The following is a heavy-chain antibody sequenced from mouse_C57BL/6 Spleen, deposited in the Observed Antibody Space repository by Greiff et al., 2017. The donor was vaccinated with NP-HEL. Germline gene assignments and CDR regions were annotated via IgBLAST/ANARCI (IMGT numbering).Heavy chain of an antibody. CDR1: GYSITSGYY. CDR3: APGGDYYAMDY. CDR2: ISYDGSN. V-gene: IGHV3-6*01. Sequence: EVQLQESGPGLVKPSQSLSLTCSVTGYSITSGYYWNWIRQFPGNKLEWMGYISYDGSNNYNPSLKNRISITRDTSKNQFFLKLNSVTTEDTATYYCAPGGDYYAMDYWGQGTSVTVSS. J-gene: IGHJ4*01.